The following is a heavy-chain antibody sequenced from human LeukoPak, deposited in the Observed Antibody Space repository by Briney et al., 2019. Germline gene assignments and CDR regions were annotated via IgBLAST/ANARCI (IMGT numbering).Heavy chain of an antibody. D-gene: IGHD6-13*01. J-gene: IGHJ4*02. V-gene: IGHV1-18*01. CDR1: GYTLTSYG. CDR2: ISAYNGNT. CDR3: ARDPYIAAAGNVFDY. Sequence: ASVKVSCKASGYTLTSYGISWVRQAPGQGLEWMGWISAYNGNTNYAQKLQGRVTMTTDTSTSTAYMELRGLRSDDTAVYYCARDPYIAAAGNVFDYWGQGTLVTVSS.